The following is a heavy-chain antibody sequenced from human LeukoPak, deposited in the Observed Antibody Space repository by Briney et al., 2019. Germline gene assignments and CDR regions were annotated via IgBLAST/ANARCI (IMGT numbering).Heavy chain of an antibody. CDR2: IIPIFGTA. CDR3: ARNGNKYYDFWSGYYTGYFDY. D-gene: IGHD3-3*01. J-gene: IGHJ4*02. Sequence: SVKVSCKASGGTFSSCAISWVRQAPGQGLEWMGGIIPIFGTANYAQKFQGRVTITADESTSTAYMELSSLRSEDTAVYYCARNGNKYYDFWSGYYTGYFDYWGQGTLVTVSS. CDR1: GGTFSSCA. V-gene: IGHV1-69*01.